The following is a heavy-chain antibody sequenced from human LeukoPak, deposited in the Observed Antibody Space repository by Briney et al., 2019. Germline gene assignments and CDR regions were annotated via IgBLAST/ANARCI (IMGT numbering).Heavy chain of an antibody. D-gene: IGHD2-2*01. CDR2: IKSKTDGGTT. CDR1: GFTFSNAW. CDR3: TTDLDCSSTSCSN. Sequence: GGSLRLSCAASGFTFSNAWMSWVRQAPGKGLEWVGRIKSKTDGGTTDYAAPVKGRFTISRDDSKNTLYLQMNSLKTEGTAVYYCTTDLDCSSTSCSNWGQGTLVTVSS. V-gene: IGHV3-15*01. J-gene: IGHJ4*02.